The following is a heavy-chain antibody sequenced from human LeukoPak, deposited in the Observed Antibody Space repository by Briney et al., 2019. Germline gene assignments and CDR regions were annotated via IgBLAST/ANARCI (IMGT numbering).Heavy chain of an antibody. D-gene: IGHD2-2*01. Sequence: GGSLRLSCAASGFTFSSYSMNWVRQAPGEGLEWVSSISSSGSFINYADSVKGRFTISRDNARNSLFLQMNSLRAEDTAVYYCARDLRYCSSASCSENGAFDIWGQGTMVTVSS. J-gene: IGHJ3*02. CDR3: ARDLRYCSSASCSENGAFDI. CDR1: GFTFSSYS. CDR2: ISSSGSFI. V-gene: IGHV3-21*01.